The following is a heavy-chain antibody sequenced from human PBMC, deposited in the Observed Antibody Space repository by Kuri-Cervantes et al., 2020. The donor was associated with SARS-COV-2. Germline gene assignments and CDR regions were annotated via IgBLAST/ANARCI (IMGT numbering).Heavy chain of an antibody. D-gene: IGHD2-2*01. CDR3: ARDRWVAGYCSSTSCYFMDV. V-gene: IGHV3-74*01. CDR2: INSDGSST. CDR1: GFTFNTYS. Sequence: GESLKISCAASGFTFNTYSMDWVRLAPGKGLVWVSRINSDGSSTSYADSVKGRFTISRDNAKNTLYLQMNSLRAEDTAVYYCARDRWVAGYCSSTSCYFMDVWGKGTTVTVSS. J-gene: IGHJ6*03.